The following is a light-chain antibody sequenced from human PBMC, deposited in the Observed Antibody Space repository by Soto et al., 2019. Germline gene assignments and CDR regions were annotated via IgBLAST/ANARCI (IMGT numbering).Light chain of an antibody. V-gene: IGLV4-60*03. CDR1: SGHSSYI. Sequence: QPVLTQSSSASASLGSSVKLTCTLSSGHSSYIIAWHQQQPGKAPRYLMKLEGSGSYNKGSGVPDRFSGSSSGADRYLTISNLQSEDEPDYYCETSDSNTLNVFGTGTKVTVL. CDR2: LEGSGSY. CDR3: ETSDSNTLNV. J-gene: IGLJ1*01.